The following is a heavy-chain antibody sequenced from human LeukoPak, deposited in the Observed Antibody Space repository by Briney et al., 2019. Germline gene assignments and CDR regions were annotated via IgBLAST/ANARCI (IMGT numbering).Heavy chain of an antibody. Sequence: SETLSLTCTVSGGSISSYYWSWIRQPPGEGLEWIGYIYYSGSTNYNPSLKSRVTISVDTSKNQFSLKLSSVTAADTAVYYCARESASGSGSYSLAFDIWGQGTMVTVSS. CDR2: IYYSGST. CDR3: ARESASGSGSYSLAFDI. V-gene: IGHV4-59*01. CDR1: GGSISSYY. J-gene: IGHJ3*02. D-gene: IGHD3-10*01.